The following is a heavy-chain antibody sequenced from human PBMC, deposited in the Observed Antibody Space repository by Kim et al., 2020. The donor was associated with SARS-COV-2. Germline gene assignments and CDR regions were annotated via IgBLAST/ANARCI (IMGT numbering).Heavy chain of an antibody. V-gene: IGHV7-4-1*02. D-gene: IGHD3-9*01. CDR3: ARDSRDVLKSWEF. Sequence: TYAQGFTGRLVFSLDTSVSTAYLQISSLKSEDTAVYYCARDSRDVLKSWEFWGQGTLVTVSS. J-gene: IGHJ4*02.